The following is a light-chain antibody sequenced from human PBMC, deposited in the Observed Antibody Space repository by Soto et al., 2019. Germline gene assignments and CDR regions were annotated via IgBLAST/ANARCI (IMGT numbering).Light chain of an antibody. J-gene: IGKJ3*01. CDR1: QGISNY. CDR3: QKHTRPAFT. CDR2: EAS. Sequence: DIQMTQSPSSLSASVGDRVTLTCRASQGISNYLAWYQQKPGKLPKLLIYEASTLQSGVPSRFSGTGCGTDSTLTSCSLQPVDVAAYYWQKHTRPAFTLVLVTKVVI. V-gene: IGKV1-27*01.